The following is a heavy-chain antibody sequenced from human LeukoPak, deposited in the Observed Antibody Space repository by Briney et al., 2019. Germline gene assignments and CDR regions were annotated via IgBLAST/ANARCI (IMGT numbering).Heavy chain of an antibody. V-gene: IGHV1-69*05. D-gene: IGHD3-22*01. CDR3: AIDDSSGFSDI. J-gene: IGHJ4*02. CDR2: IIPIFGTT. Sequence: GASVKVSCKASGGSSNSYAISWVRQAPGQGLEWVGGIIPIFGTTNHAQKFQGRVTITTDESSSTVYMQLSGLRSEDTAVYYCAIDDSSGFSDIWGQGTLVTVSS. CDR1: GGSSNSYA.